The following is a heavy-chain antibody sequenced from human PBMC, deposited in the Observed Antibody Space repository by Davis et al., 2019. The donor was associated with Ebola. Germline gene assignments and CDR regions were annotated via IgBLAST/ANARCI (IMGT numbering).Heavy chain of an antibody. J-gene: IGHJ4*02. Sequence: GESLKISCAASGFTFSSYAMHWVRQAPGKGLEWVAVISYDGSNKYYADSVKGRFTISRDNSKNTLYLQMNSLRAEDTAVYYCARGFGAAAATDYFDYWGQGTLVTVSS. D-gene: IGHD6-13*01. V-gene: IGHV3-30-3*01. CDR3: ARGFGAAAATDYFDY. CDR2: ISYDGSNK. CDR1: GFTFSSYA.